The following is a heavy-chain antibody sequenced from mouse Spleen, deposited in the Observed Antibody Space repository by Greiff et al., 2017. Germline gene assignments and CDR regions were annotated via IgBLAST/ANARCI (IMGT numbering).Heavy chain of an antibody. D-gene: IGHD1-1*01. Sequence: VQLKESGPELVKPGASVKISCKASGYSFTGYYMNWVKQSPEKSLEWIGEINPSTGGTTYNQKFKAKATLTVDKSSSTAYMQLKSLTSEDSAVYYCARLDTTVVEYYFDYWGQGTTLTVSS. CDR2: INPSTGGT. CDR1: GYSFTGYY. V-gene: IGHV1-42*01. CDR3: ARLDTTVVEYYFDY. J-gene: IGHJ2*01.